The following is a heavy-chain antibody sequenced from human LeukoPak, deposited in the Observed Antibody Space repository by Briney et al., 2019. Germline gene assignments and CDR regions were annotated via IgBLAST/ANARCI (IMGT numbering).Heavy chain of an antibody. CDR3: ARGITGTTGIDY. J-gene: IGHJ4*02. D-gene: IGHD1-7*01. V-gene: IGHV3-21*01. CDR2: ISGSGGSI. Sequence: PGGSLRLSCAASGFTFSTYAMSWVRLAPGKGLEWVSGISGSGGSIYYADSVKGRFTISRDDAKNSLYLQMNSLRAEDTAVYYCARGITGTTGIDYWGQGTLVTVSS. CDR1: GFTFSTYA.